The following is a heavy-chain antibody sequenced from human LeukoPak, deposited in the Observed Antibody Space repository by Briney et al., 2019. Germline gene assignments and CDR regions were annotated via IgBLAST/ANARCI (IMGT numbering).Heavy chain of an antibody. CDR2: ISWNSGSI. D-gene: IGHD6-13*01. Sequence: GGSLRLSCAASGFTFDDYAMHWVRQAPGKGLEWVSGISWNSGSIGYADSVKGRFTISRDNAKTSLYLQMNSLRAEDTALYYCAKSAFLSRYSSSWYYFDYWGQGTLVTVSS. CDR3: AKSAFLSRYSSSWYYFDY. J-gene: IGHJ4*02. CDR1: GFTFDDYA. V-gene: IGHV3-9*01.